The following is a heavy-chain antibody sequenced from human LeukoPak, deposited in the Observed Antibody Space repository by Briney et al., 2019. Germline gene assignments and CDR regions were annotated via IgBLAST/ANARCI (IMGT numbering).Heavy chain of an antibody. CDR3: AKDQYYYGSGSYFLGWFDP. CDR2: IYSGGST. Sequence: GGSLRLSCAASGFTVSSNYMSWVRQAPGKGLEWVSVIYSGGSTYYADSVKGRFTISRDNSKNTLYLQMNSLRAEDTAVYYCAKDQYYYGSGSYFLGWFDPWGQGTLVTVSS. D-gene: IGHD3-10*01. V-gene: IGHV3-66*01. CDR1: GFTVSSNY. J-gene: IGHJ5*02.